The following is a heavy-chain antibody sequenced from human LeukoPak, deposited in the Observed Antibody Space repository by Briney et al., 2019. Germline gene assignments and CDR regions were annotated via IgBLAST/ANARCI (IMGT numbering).Heavy chain of an antibody. J-gene: IGHJ4*02. CDR2: ISGSGGST. V-gene: IGHV3-23*01. CDR1: GFTFSSYA. Sequence: PGGSLRLSCAASGFTFSSYAMSWVRQAPGKGLEWVSAISGSGGSTYYADSVKGRFTISRDNSKNTLYLQMNSLRAEDTAVYYCAKENYDFWSGYSAPLDYRGQGTLVTVSS. D-gene: IGHD3-3*01. CDR3: AKENYDFWSGYSAPLDY.